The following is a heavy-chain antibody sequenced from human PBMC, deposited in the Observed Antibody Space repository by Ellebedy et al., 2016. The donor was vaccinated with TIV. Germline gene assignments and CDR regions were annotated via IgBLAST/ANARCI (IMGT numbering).Heavy chain of an antibody. D-gene: IGHD5-18*01. CDR2: INPSGGST. J-gene: IGHJ3*02. CDR3: ARDEYSYGFDAFDI. CDR1: GYTFTGYY. V-gene: IGHV1-46*01. Sequence: ASVKVSCKASGYTFTGYYMHWVRQAPGQGLEWMGIINPSGGSTRYAQKLQGRVTMTRDTSTSTVYMELSSLRSEDTAVYYCARDEYSYGFDAFDIWGQGTMVTVSS.